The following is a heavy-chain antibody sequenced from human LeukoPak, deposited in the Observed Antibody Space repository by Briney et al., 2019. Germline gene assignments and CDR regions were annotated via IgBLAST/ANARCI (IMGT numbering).Heavy chain of an antibody. V-gene: IGHV3-23*01. J-gene: IGHJ6*02. CDR2: ISGSGGST. Sequence: GGSLRLSCAASGFTFSSYAMSWVRQAPGKGLEWVSAISGSGGSTYYADSVKGRFTISRDNSKNTLYLQMNSLRAEDTAVYYCAKVMWSDYYYYGMDVWSQGTTVTVSS. CDR1: GFTFSSYA. CDR3: AKVMWSDYYYYGMDV. D-gene: IGHD2-21*01.